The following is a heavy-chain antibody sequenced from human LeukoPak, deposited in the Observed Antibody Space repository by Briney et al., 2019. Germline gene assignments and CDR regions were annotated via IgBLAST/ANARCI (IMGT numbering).Heavy chain of an antibody. J-gene: IGHJ4*02. CDR1: GFTFSSYG. V-gene: IGHV3-30*02. CDR2: IRYDGSNK. CDR3: AKGYVWGSYRIDY. Sequence: GGSLRLSCAASGFTFSSYGMHWVRQAPGKGLEWVAFIRYDGSNKYYADSVKGRFTISRDNSKNTLYLQMNSLRAEDTAVYYCAKGYVWGSYRIDYWGQGTLVTVSS. D-gene: IGHD3-16*02.